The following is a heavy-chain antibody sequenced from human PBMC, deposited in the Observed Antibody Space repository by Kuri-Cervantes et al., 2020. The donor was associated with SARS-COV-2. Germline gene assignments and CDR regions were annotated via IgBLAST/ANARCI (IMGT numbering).Heavy chain of an antibody. CDR2: ISNNGDST. CDR3: VKVSLHSAYYRY. V-gene: IGHV3-64D*08. CDR1: GFTFSSYA. J-gene: IGHJ4*02. Sequence: GGSLRLSCAASGFTFSSYAMHWVRQAPGKGLEYVSAISNNGDSTYYAASVKGRFTVSRDNSKNTLYLQMSSLRVGDTAVYYCVKVSLHSAYYRYWGQGTLVTVSS. D-gene: IGHD3-22*01.